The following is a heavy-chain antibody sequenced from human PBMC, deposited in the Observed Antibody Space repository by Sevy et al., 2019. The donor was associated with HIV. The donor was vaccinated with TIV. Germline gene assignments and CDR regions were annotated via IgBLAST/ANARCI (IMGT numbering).Heavy chain of an antibody. CDR1: GFTFSDYF. D-gene: IGHD3-9*01. J-gene: IGHJ4*02. V-gene: IGHV3-11*01. CDR3: AKLYDILTGHDFGFDY. Sequence: GGSLRLSCAASGFTFSDYFMSWIRQAPGKGLEWVSYMGSSGYTIYYADSVTGRFTISRDNAKNSLYLQMNSLRAEDTAVYYCAKLYDILTGHDFGFDYWGQGALVTVSS. CDR2: MGSSGYTI.